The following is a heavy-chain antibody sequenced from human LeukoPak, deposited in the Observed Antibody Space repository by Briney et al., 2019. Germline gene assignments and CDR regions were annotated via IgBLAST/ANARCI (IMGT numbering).Heavy chain of an antibody. CDR3: AKGIAVAGTGGWFDP. CDR2: ISGSGGST. D-gene: IGHD6-19*01. CDR1: GFTFSSYA. V-gene: IGHV3-23*01. J-gene: IGHJ5*02. Sequence: GGSLRLSCAASGFTFSSYAMSWVRQAPGKGLEWVSAISGSGGSTYYADSVKGRFTISRDNCKNTLYLQMNSLRAEDTAVYYCAKGIAVAGTGGWFDPWGQGTLVTVSS.